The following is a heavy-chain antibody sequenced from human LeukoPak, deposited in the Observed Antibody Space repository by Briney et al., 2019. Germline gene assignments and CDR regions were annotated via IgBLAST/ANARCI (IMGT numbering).Heavy chain of an antibody. CDR3: AREIGPRQLHLWGSAFDY. D-gene: IGHD5-18*01. Sequence: ASVKVSCKASGYTFTSYYMHWVRRAPGQGLEWMGIINPSGGTTSYAQNFQGRVTMTRDTSTSTVYMELSSLRSEDTAVYYCAREIGPRQLHLWGSAFDYWGQGTLVTVSS. CDR1: GYTFTSYY. CDR2: INPSGGTT. J-gene: IGHJ4*02. V-gene: IGHV1-46*01.